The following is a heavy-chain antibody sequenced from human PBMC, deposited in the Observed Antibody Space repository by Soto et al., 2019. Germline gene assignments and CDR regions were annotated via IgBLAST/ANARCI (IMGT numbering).Heavy chain of an antibody. D-gene: IGHD3-3*01. CDR1: GGSISSYY. CDR2: IYYSGST. J-gene: IGHJ2*01. CDR3: ARSSVPGYDFWSGPYWYFDL. V-gene: IGHV4-59*01. Sequence: QVQLQESGPGLVKPSETLSLTCTVSGGSISSYYWSWIRQPPGKGLEWIGYIYYSGSTNYNPSLKSRVTISVDTSKNQFSLKLSSVTAADTAVYYCARSSVPGYDFWSGPYWYFDLWGRGTLVTVSS.